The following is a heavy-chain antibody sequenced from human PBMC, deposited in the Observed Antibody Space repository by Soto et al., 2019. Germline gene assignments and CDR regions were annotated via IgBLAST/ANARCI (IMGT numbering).Heavy chain of an antibody. J-gene: IGHJ4*02. D-gene: IGHD3-10*01. CDR3: VRNLDGSGSYYTHY. Sequence: ASGRGACKASGYTLCDYGRNWLRQDPGQGLEWMGWTRPNNGNTKYAQNLQGRATMTTDTSTSTAYMELRSLRPDDTAVYYCVRNLDGSGSYYTHYWRPGTLVPVSS. CDR2: TRPNNGNT. V-gene: IGHV1-18*01. CDR1: GYTLCDYG.